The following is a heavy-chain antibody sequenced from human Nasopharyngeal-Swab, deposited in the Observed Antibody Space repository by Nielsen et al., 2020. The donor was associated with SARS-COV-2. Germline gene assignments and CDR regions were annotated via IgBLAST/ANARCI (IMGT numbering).Heavy chain of an antibody. CDR1: GFTFDDYA. Sequence: GRSLRLSCAASGFTFDDYAMHWVRQAPGKGLEWVAGTSWNRGAIGYADSVKGRFTIPRDNARNSLYLQMNSLRAEDAALYYCAKDASLDIAGRRGDLNYFDHWGQGTLVTASS. CDR2: TSWNRGAI. J-gene: IGHJ4*02. V-gene: IGHV3-9*01. D-gene: IGHD5-12*01. CDR3: AKDASLDIAGRRGDLNYFDH.